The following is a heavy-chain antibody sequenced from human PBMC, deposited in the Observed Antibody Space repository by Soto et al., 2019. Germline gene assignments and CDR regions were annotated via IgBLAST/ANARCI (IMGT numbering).Heavy chain of an antibody. CDR3: ALDSSYGVVVNCGY. V-gene: IGHV1-18*01. CDR2: VSAYNGNT. CDR1: GYTFTSYG. J-gene: IGHJ4*02. D-gene: IGHD3-16*02. Sequence: ASVKVSSKASGYTFTSYGISWVRSAPGHGMEGMGSVSAYNGNTNYAQKLQGRVTMTTDTSTTTAYMELRSLRSDDTAVYYCALDSSYGVVVNCGYWGQGTLVTVSS.